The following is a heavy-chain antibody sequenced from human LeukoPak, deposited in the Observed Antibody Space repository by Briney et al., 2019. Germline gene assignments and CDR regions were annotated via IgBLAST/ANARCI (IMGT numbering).Heavy chain of an antibody. V-gene: IGHV1-69*13. Sequence: GASVTVSFKASGGTFISYAISWVRQAPGQGLEWMGGIIPIFGTANYAQEFQGRVTITADESTSTAYMELSSLRSEDTAVYYCARRPNSRLNPPDDAFDIWGQGTMVTVSS. CDR3: ARRPNSRLNPPDDAFDI. D-gene: IGHD6-13*01. J-gene: IGHJ3*02. CDR1: GGTFISYA. CDR2: IIPIFGTA.